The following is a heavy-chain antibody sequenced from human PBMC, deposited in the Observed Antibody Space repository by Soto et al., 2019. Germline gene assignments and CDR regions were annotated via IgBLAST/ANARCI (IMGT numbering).Heavy chain of an antibody. Sequence: GGSLRLSCVGSGFTYDIYWMNWVRQAPGKGLEWVANIKKDGSEQYYVDSVKGRFTVSRDNAKNSVYLQMNSLRVEDTAVYYCARGRYSYGYGPVLDLWGQGTLVTVSS. J-gene: IGHJ4*02. CDR1: GFTYDIYW. CDR2: IKKDGSEQ. CDR3: ARGRYSYGYGPVLDL. V-gene: IGHV3-7*03. D-gene: IGHD5-18*01.